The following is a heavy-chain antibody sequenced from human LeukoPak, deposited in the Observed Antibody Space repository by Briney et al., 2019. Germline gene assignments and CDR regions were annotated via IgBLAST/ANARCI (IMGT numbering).Heavy chain of an antibody. D-gene: IGHD6-19*01. CDR1: GFTFGDYG. Sequence: GGSLRLSCTASGFTFGDYGMSWVRQAPGKGLEWVGFIRSKAYGGTTEYAASVKGRFIISRDDFKSIAYLQMNSLKTEDTAVYYCTRSSSGWYSDYWGQGTLVTVSS. CDR3: TRSSSGWYSDY. J-gene: IGHJ4*02. CDR2: IRSKAYGGTT. V-gene: IGHV3-49*04.